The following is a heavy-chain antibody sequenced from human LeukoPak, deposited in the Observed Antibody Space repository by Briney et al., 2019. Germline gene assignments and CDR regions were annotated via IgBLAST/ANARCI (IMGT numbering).Heavy chain of an antibody. CDR3: AREVVSTPSYFDS. Sequence: GGPLRLSCAASGFTFSSYWMNWARQAPGKGLEWVASINHNGNVNYYVDSVKGRFTISRDNSKNTLYLLMNSLIPEDTAVYYCAREVVSTPSYFDSWSQGTLVTVSS. D-gene: IGHD2-15*01. V-gene: IGHV3-7*03. CDR2: INHNGNVN. CDR1: GFTFSSYW. J-gene: IGHJ4*02.